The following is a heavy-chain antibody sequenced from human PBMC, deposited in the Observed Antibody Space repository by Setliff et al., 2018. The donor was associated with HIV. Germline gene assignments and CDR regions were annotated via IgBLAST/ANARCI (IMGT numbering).Heavy chain of an antibody. CDR3: ARDATSEGYMDV. V-gene: IGHV4-4*08. Sequence: SETLSLTCPVSGGSISSYSWSWIRQPPGKGLEWIGYIYTSGSTNYNPSLKSRVTISVDTAENQFSLKLTSGTAADTAMYFCARDATSEGYMDVWGKGTTVTVSS. CDR2: IYTSGST. J-gene: IGHJ6*03. CDR1: GGSISSYS.